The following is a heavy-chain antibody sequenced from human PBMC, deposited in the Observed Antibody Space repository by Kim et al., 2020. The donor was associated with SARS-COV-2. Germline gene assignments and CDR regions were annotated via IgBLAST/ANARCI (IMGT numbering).Heavy chain of an antibody. CDR1: GYTFSRYA. J-gene: IGHJ3*02. CDR3: AKGRDGYMDDI. D-gene: IGHD5-12*01. V-gene: IGHV7-4-1*02. Sequence: ASVKVSCKASGYTFSRYAMNWVRLAPGQGLEWMGWINTNTGNPTYAQGFTGRFVFSLDTSVSTAYLQISSLKAEDTAVYYCAKGRDGYMDDIWGQGTMVTVSS. CDR2: INTNTGNP.